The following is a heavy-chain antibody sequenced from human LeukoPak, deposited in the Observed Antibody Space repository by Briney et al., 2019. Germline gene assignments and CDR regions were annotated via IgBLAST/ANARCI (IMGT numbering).Heavy chain of an antibody. CDR1: GGSLSSRSYY. Sequence: SETLSLTCSVSGGSLSSRSYYWGWVRQPPGKGLEWIGSTYYTGSTYYNPSLRSRVSISGDTSKNQVSLRLNSVTAADTAVYYCSRENGAFSPFGYWGQGILVTV. D-gene: IGHD2-8*01. J-gene: IGHJ4*02. V-gene: IGHV4-39*07. CDR3: SRENGAFSPFGY. CDR2: TYYTGST.